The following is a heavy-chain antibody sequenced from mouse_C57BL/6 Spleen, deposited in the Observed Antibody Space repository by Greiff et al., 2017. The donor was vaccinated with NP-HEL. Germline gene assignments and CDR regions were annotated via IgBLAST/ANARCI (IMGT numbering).Heavy chain of an antibody. Sequence: EVMLVESGGGLVKPGGSLKLSCAASGFTFSSYAMSWVRQTPEKRLEWVATISDGGSYTYYPDNVKGRFTISRDNAKNNLYLQMSHLKSEDTAMYYCARDRLRLFAYWGQGTLVTVSA. CDR2: ISDGGSYT. CDR3: ARDRLRLFAY. D-gene: IGHD3-2*02. V-gene: IGHV5-4*01. CDR1: GFTFSSYA. J-gene: IGHJ3*01.